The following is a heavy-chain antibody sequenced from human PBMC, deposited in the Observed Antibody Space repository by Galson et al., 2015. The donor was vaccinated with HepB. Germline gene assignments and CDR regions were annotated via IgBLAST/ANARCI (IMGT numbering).Heavy chain of an antibody. D-gene: IGHD3-10*01. J-gene: IGHJ3*01. CDR1: GFTFSTYW. CDR2: IKQDGSEK. Sequence: SLRLSCATSGFTFSTYWMSWVRQAPGKGLEWVADIKQDGSEKYYGESVRGRFTISRDNAKNSLRLQMNSLTAEDTAMYYCARQGEVRLQPVGSFDVWGQGTMVTVSS. CDR3: ARQGEVRLQPVGSFDV. V-gene: IGHV3-7*01.